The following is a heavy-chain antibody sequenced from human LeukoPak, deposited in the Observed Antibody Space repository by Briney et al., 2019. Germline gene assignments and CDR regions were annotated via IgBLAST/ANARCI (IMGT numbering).Heavy chain of an antibody. J-gene: IGHJ4*02. D-gene: IGHD6-19*01. V-gene: IGHV3-23*01. CDR2: ISGSGGTK. CDR1: GFTFSSYA. CDR3: AKDHDYSSRPYYFDY. Sequence: PGGSLRLSCAASGFTFSSYAMTWVRQAPGQGLERVSGISGSGGTKYYAVSVKGRFTISRGNSKNTLYLQMNSLRAEDTALYYCAKDHDYSSRPYYFDYWGQGTLVTVSS.